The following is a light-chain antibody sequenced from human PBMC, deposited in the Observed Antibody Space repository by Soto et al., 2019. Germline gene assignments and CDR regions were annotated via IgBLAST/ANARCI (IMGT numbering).Light chain of an antibody. Sequence: QSVLTQPPSASGTPGQRVTISCSGSSTNVGSNTVTWYQQHPGTAPKLLIYSNNQRPSGVPDRFSGSKSGNTASLAISGLQSEDEADYYCAAWDDSLNCVVFGGGTKLTVL. CDR1: STNVGSNT. V-gene: IGLV1-44*01. CDR3: AAWDDSLNCVV. CDR2: SNN. J-gene: IGLJ2*01.